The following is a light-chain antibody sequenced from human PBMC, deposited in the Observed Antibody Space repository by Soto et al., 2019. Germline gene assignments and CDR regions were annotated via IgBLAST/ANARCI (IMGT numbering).Light chain of an antibody. Sequence: EMVMTQSPATLSVSLGERATLSRRARQSVSTNLVWYAQKPGQAPRLLIYGASPRATGIPARFSGSGSGTEFTLTISSLQSEDFAVYYCQQHDQGWTFGQGTKVVIK. V-gene: IGKV3-15*01. CDR2: GAS. J-gene: IGKJ1*01. CDR3: QQHDQGWT. CDR1: QSVSTN.